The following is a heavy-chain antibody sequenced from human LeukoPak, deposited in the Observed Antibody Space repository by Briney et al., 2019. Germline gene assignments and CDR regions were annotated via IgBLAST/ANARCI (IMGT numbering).Heavy chain of an antibody. CDR2: VLFTGSA. CDR1: GGSISSYY. CDR3: ARRGSGNGGTYAGMDV. J-gene: IGHJ6*02. D-gene: IGHD4/OR15-4a*01. Sequence: PSETLSLTCTVSGGSISSYYWSWIRQPPGKGLEWIGSVLFTGSAWVNPPLNSRVTMSVDTTKNQFSLKLRSVSAGDTAVYYCARRGSGNGGTYAGMDVWGQGTTVTVSS. V-gene: IGHV4-59*04.